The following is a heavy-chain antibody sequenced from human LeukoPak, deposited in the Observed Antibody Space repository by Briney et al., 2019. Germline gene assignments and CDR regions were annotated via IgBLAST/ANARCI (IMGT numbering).Heavy chain of an antibody. D-gene: IGHD3-22*01. V-gene: IGHV4-34*01. CDR1: GGSFSGYY. J-gene: IGHJ4*02. CDR3: ARGKGYYDSSGPDY. CDR2: INHSGST. Sequence: SETLSLTCAVYGGSFSGYYWSWIRQPPGKGLEWIGEINHSGSTNYNPSLKSRVTISVDTSKNQFSLKLSSVTAADTAVYCCARGKGYYDSSGPDYWGQGTLVTVSS.